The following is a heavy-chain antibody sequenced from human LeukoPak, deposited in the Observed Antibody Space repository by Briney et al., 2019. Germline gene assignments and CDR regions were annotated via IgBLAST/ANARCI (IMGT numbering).Heavy chain of an antibody. CDR1: GFTFENYW. V-gene: IGHV3-7*01. D-gene: IGHD5-18*01. CDR3: ARWAGVTDQ. Sequence: GGSLRLSCAASGFTFENYWMSWVRQVPRKGPEWVANIKQDGSVEHYLDSVKGRFTISRDNAKDSLFLQMNSLIAEDTAVYYCARWAGVTDQWGQGTLVTVSS. J-gene: IGHJ4*02. CDR2: IKQDGSVE.